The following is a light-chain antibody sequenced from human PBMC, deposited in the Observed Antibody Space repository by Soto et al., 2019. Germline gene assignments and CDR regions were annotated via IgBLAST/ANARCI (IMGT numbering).Light chain of an antibody. CDR3: QQYNTWPPWT. V-gene: IGKV3-15*01. CDR2: GAS. J-gene: IGKJ1*01. CDR1: QSVGSN. Sequence: TLSPATLSLSPGERATLSCRASQSVGSNLAWYQQKPGQAPRRLIYGASTRATGIPARFSGSGSGTEFTLTVSSLQSEDFAVYYCQQYNTWPPWTFGQGTKVDIK.